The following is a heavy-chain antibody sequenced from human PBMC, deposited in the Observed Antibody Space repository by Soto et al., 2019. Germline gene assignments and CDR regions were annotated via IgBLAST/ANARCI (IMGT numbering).Heavy chain of an antibody. CDR2: ISYDGSNK. CDR1: GFTFSSYG. CDR3: ANKHSRGKIDY. V-gene: IGHV3-30*18. Sequence: QVQLVESGGGVVQPGRSLRLSCAASGFTFSSYGMHWVRQAPGKGLEWVAVISYDGSNKYYADSVKGRFTISRDNSKNTLYLQMNSLRAEDTAVYYCANKHSRGKIDYWGQGTLVTVSS. J-gene: IGHJ4*02. D-gene: IGHD6-19*01.